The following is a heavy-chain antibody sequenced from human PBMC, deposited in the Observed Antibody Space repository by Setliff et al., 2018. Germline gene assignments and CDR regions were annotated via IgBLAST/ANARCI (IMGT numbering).Heavy chain of an antibody. CDR1: GFTVSSNY. Sequence: GGSLRLSCAASGFTVSSNYMSWVRQAPGKGLEWVSLIGHDDITYYADSVKGRFTVSRDISKNTVYLQMSTLRAEDTAMYYCAKDPHPAYCGGDCSFTWGQGTLVTVSS. D-gene: IGHD2-21*02. J-gene: IGHJ4*02. V-gene: IGHV3-53*01. CDR2: IGHDDIT. CDR3: AKDPHPAYCGGDCSFT.